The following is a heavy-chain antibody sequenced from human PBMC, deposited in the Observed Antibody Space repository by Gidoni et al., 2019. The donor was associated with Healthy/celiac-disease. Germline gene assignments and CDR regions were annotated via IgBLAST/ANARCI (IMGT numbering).Heavy chain of an antibody. CDR1: GYTFTSYH. CDR3: AREAGVIPAGDRYFDH. CDR2: INPTENGK. J-gene: IGHJ4*02. D-gene: IGHD7-27*01. Sequence: GQLVQSGAEVKKPEASVKVSCKTSGYTFTSYHMHWVRQAPGQGLEWMAIINPTENGKDYPQKFRGRVTVTKDTSTSTVYIEVRSLRPEDTAVYYCAREAGVIPAGDRYFDHWGQGTLVTVSS. V-gene: IGHV1-46*01.